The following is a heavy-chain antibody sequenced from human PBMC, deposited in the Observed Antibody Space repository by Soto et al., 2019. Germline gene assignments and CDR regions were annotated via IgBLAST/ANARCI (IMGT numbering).Heavy chain of an antibody. CDR2: IYYSGST. J-gene: IGHJ3*02. CDR1: GGSFSSGSYC. D-gene: IGHD3-10*01. CDR3: ARVWGGAFDI. V-gene: IGHV4-61*01. Sequence: PSETLSLTCTVSGGSFSSGSYCWSWIRQHPGKGLEWIGYIYYSGSTYYNPSLKSRVTISVDTSKNQFSLKLSSVTAADTAVYYCARVWGGAFDIWGQGTMVTVSS.